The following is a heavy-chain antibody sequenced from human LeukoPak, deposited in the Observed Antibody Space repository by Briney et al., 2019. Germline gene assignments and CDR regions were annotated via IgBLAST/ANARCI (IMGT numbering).Heavy chain of an antibody. CDR3: AKAAGLLVSTWEDY. CDR1: GFTFDDYA. D-gene: IGHD6-13*01. V-gene: IGHV3-9*01. Sequence: GRSLRLSCAASGFTFDDYAMHWVRQAPGKGLEWVSGISWNSGSIGYADSVKGRFTISRDNAKNSLYLQMNSLRAEDTALYYCAKAAGLLVSTWEDYWGQGTLVTVSS. CDR2: ISWNSGSI. J-gene: IGHJ4*02.